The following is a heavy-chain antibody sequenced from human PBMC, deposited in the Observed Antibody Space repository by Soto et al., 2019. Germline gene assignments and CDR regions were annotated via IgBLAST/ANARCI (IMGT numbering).Heavy chain of an antibody. CDR1: GVSISGGVNW. CDR3: ADAPSDS. V-gene: IGHV4-4*02. Sequence: PSETLSLTCAVSGVSISGGVNWWSWVRQPPGKGLEWIGEIYHTGSTNYNSSLKSRVTISLDKSKNQFSLMLNSVTAADTAVYFCADAPSDSWGQGILVTSPQ. J-gene: IGHJ5*02. D-gene: IGHD2-21*01. CDR2: IYHTGST.